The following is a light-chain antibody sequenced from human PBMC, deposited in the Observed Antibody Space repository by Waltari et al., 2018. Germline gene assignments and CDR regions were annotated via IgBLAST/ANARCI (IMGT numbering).Light chain of an antibody. CDR1: SSDVGGYEY. J-gene: IGLJ2*01. CDR3: CSYAGSYTFVV. CDR2: DVS. Sequence: QSALTQPRSVSGSPGQSVTTSCTATSSDVGGYEYVSWYHQHPGKAPKLMIYDVSLPPARVPDRCSGSKSGNTASLTISGLQAEDEADYYCCSYAGSYTFVVFGGGTKLTVL. V-gene: IGLV2-11*01.